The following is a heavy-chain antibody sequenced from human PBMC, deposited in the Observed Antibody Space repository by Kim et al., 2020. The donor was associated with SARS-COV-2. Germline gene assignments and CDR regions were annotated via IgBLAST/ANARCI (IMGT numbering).Heavy chain of an antibody. J-gene: IGHJ4*02. Sequence: GGSLRLSCAASDFTFSRYWMSWVRQAPGKGLEWVANIKEDGSVKQYVDSVKGRFTISRDKAKNSLYLQMNSLRADDTAVYYCARDGVLSYTSSWDYWGRGTLVTVSS. CDR2: IKEDGSVK. D-gene: IGHD6-13*01. CDR3: ARDGVLSYTSSWDY. V-gene: IGHV3-7*03. CDR1: DFTFSRYW.